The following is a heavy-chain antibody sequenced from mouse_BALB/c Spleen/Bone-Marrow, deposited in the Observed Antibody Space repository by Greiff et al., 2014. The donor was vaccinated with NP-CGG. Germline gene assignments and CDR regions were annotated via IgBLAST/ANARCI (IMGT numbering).Heavy chain of an antibody. CDR1: GYTFTSYW. Sequence: GSELVRPGASVKLSCKASGYTFTSYWMHWVKQRPGQGLEWIGNIYPGSGSTNYDEKFKSKATLTVDTSSSTAYMRLSSLTSEDSAVYYCTRGGVYCDYDGAWFAYWGQGTLVTVSA. D-gene: IGHD2-4*01. CDR3: TRGGVYCDYDGAWFAY. V-gene: IGHV1S22*01. J-gene: IGHJ3*01. CDR2: IYPGSGST.